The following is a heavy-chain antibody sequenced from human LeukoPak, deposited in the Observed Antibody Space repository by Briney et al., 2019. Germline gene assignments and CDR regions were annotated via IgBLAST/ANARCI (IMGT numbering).Heavy chain of an antibody. CDR3: ARDGQQWLKIRYYFDY. V-gene: IGHV3-33*01. CDR1: GFTFSSDG. D-gene: IGHD6-19*01. Sequence: GGSLRLSCAASGFTFSSDGMHWVRQAPGKGLEWVAVIWYDGSNKYYADSVKGRFTISGDNSKNTLYLQMNSLRAEDTAVYYCARDGQQWLKIRYYFDYWGQGTLVTVSS. CDR2: IWYDGSNK. J-gene: IGHJ4*02.